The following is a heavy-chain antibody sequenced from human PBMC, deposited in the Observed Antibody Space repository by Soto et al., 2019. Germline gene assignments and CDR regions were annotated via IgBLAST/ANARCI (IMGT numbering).Heavy chain of an antibody. CDR3: AKGGATLTSAEYFQY. CDR1: GFTLSNYV. CDR2: ISNDGNNE. D-gene: IGHD1-26*01. J-gene: IGHJ1*01. V-gene: IGHV3-30*18. Sequence: VQLVESGGGVFQPGRSLRLACAASGFTLSNYVMHWVRQAPGKGLEWVALISNDGNNEYYADSVKGRFTITRDNSRNTRYLNMDSLRPEDAAVYYCAKGGATLTSAEYFQYWGQGTLVTVSS.